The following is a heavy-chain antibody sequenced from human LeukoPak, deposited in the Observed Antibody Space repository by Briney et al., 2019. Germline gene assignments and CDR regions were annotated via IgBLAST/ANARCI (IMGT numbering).Heavy chain of an antibody. Sequence: PGRSLRLSCAASGFTFSSYGMHWVRQAPGKGLEWVAVIWYDGSNKYYADSVKGRFTISRDNSKNTLYLQMNSLRAEDTAVYYCARDCPYSRGWLNGMDVWGQGTTVTVSS. CDR2: IWYDGSNK. V-gene: IGHV3-33*01. CDR1: GFTFSSYG. CDR3: ARDCPYSRGWLNGMDV. J-gene: IGHJ6*02. D-gene: IGHD6-19*01.